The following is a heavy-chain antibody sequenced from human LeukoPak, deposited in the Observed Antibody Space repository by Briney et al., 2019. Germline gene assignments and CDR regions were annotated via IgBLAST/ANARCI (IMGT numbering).Heavy chain of an antibody. Sequence: GGSLRLSCAASGFTFSNYAMNWVRQAPGKGLKWVSGIRVSDETYYADSVKGRFTISRANSENTLYLQMSGLRAEDTAVYYCAKGTGDMGYYFDYWGQGTLVTVSS. V-gene: IGHV3-23*01. J-gene: IGHJ4*02. CDR3: AKGTGDMGYYFDY. CDR2: IRVSDET. D-gene: IGHD1-1*01. CDR1: GFTFSNYA.